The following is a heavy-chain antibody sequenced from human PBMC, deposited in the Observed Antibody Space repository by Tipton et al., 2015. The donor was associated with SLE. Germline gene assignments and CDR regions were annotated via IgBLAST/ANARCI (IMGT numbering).Heavy chain of an antibody. D-gene: IGHD3-9*01. CDR1: GYSISSGHY. J-gene: IGHJ1*01. CDR3: ARASGFDWLSD. CDR2: ISHSGNT. Sequence: TLSLTCTVSGYSISSGHYWGWIRQSPGKGLEWIGSISHSGNTYYNPPLQSRVSMSVDTSKNQVLVRLNSVTAADTAVYYCARASGFDWLSDWGQGTLVTVSS. V-gene: IGHV4-38-2*02.